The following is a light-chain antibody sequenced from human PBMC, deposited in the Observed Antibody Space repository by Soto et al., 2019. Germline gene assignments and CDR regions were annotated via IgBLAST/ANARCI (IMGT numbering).Light chain of an antibody. J-gene: IGKJ1*01. V-gene: IGKV3-11*01. CDR3: QQRSNWPRT. CDR2: RAS. CDR1: QTIYSN. Sequence: ETVMTQSPATLSVSPGERATLSCRASQTIYSNVAWYQQRPGQPPRLLIYRASSRATGIPARFSGSGSGTDFTLTISSLEPEDFAVYYCQQRSNWPRTFGPGTKVDI.